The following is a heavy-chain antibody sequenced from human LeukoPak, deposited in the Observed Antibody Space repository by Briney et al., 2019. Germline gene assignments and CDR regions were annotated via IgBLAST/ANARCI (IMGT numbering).Heavy chain of an antibody. CDR3: AVLGGAAAGSLGY. CDR1: GYTFTSYY. D-gene: IGHD6-13*01. V-gene: IGHV1-46*01. Sequence: GASVKVSCKASGYTFTSYYMHWVRQAPGQGLEWMGIINPSGGSTSYARKFQGRVTMTRDTSTSTVYMELSSLRSEDTAVYYCAVLGGAAAGSLGYWGQGTLVTVSS. CDR2: INPSGGST. J-gene: IGHJ4*02.